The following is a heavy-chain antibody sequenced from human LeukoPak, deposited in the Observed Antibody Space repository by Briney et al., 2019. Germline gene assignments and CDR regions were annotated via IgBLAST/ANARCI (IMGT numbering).Heavy chain of an antibody. J-gene: IGHJ4*02. CDR2: IYTGGST. V-gene: IGHV4-4*09. CDR1: GGSISSYY. D-gene: IGHD5-18*01. Sequence: SETLSLTCTVSGGSISSYYWSWIRPPPGKGLEWIGYIYTGGSTNYNPSLKSRVTISVDTSKNQFSLKLSSVTAADTAVYYCARHNTAMVTFDYWGQGTLVTVSS. CDR3: ARHNTAMVTFDY.